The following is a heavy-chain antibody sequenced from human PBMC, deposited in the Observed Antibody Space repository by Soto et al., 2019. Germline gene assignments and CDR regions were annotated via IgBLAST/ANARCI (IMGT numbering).Heavy chain of an antibody. Sequence: ASVKVSCKASGYTFTSYYMHWVRQAPGQGLEWMGIINPSGGSTSYAQKFQGRVTMTRDTSTSTAYMELSSLRSEDTAVYYCATVRRKSSGWYSYYFDYWGQGTLVTVSS. D-gene: IGHD6-19*01. CDR2: INPSGGST. CDR1: GYTFTSYY. V-gene: IGHV1-46*01. J-gene: IGHJ4*02. CDR3: ATVRRKSSGWYSYYFDY.